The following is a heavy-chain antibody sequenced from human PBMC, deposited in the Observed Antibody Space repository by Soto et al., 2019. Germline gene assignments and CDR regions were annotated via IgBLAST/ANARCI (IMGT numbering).Heavy chain of an antibody. Sequence: QVQLVESGGGVVQPGRSLRLSCAASGFTFSSYGMHWVRQAPGKGLEWVAVISYDGSNKYYADSVKGRFTISRDNSKNTLYLQMNSLRAEDTAVYYCAKGTYNWNDYGRDVWGQGTTVTVSS. V-gene: IGHV3-30*18. CDR3: AKGTYNWNDYGRDV. D-gene: IGHD1-20*01. CDR1: GFTFSSYG. J-gene: IGHJ6*02. CDR2: ISYDGSNK.